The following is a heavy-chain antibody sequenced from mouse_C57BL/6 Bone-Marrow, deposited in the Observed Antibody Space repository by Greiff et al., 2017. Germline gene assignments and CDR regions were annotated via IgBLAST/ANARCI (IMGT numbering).Heavy chain of an antibody. D-gene: IGHD2-5*01. Sequence: EVKLMESGPGLVKPSQSLSLTCSVTGYSITSGYYWNWIRQFPGNKLEWMGYISYDGSNNYNPSLKNRISITRDTSKNQFFLKLNSVTTEDTATYYCARDIGYSNYGFAYWGQGTLVTVSA. CDR2: ISYDGSN. V-gene: IGHV3-6*01. J-gene: IGHJ3*01. CDR1: GYSITSGYY. CDR3: ARDIGYSNYGFAY.